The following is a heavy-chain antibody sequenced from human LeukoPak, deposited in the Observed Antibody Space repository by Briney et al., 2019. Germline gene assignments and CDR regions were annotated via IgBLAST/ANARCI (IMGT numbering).Heavy chain of an antibody. CDR2: INHSGST. Sequence: SETLSLTCGVSGMSLTDYYWTWIRHSPGKGLEWIGEINHSGSTNYNPSLKSRVTMSVDTSKVQFSLDLTSVTAADTAVYYCARRPTLQYSSGWYYYYYYMDVWGKGTTVTVSS. CDR3: ARRPTLQYSSGWYYYYYYMDV. J-gene: IGHJ6*03. D-gene: IGHD6-19*01. CDR1: GMSLTDYY. V-gene: IGHV4-34*01.